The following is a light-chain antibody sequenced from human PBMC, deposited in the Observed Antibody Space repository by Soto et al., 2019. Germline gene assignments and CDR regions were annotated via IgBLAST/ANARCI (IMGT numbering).Light chain of an antibody. CDR3: QLYGTSPKP. J-gene: IGKJ1*01. V-gene: IGKV3-20*01. Sequence: EIVLTQSPGTLSLSPGERATLSCRASQTVSSNYLAWYQQKPGQAPRLLIYAASTRATGIPDRFSGSGFGTNFTLSISRLEPEDFAVYYCQLYGTSPKPFGQGTKVEIK. CDR1: QTVSSNY. CDR2: AAS.